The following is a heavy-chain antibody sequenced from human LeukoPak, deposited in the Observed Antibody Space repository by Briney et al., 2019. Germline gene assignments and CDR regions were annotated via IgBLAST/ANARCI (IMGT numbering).Heavy chain of an antibody. CDR3: AASAFSGSWRS. D-gene: IGHD6-13*01. Sequence: GGSLRLSCTASGLSFSSYNMSWVRQAPGKGPEWVAYITANNTTKYYADSVKGRFTISRDNAKKSLFLQMNSLRAEDTAVYCAAASAFSGSWRSWGQGTVVTVSS. V-gene: IGHV3-48*01. CDR1: GLSFSSYN. CDR2: ITANNTTK. J-gene: IGHJ5*02.